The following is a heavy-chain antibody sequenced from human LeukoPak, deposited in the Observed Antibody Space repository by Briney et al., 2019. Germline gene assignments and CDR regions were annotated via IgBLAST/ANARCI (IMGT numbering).Heavy chain of an antibody. V-gene: IGHV3-23*01. J-gene: IGHJ3*02. CDR3: ARDLGLLHAFDI. D-gene: IGHD4-23*01. Sequence: GGSLRLSCAASGFIFDDYGMSLVRQAPGKWLEWVSGISGSGGSTYYADSVKGRCTISRDNSKNTLYLQMNSLRAEDTAVYYCARDLGLLHAFDIWGQGTMVTVSS. CDR2: ISGSGGST. CDR1: GFIFDDYG.